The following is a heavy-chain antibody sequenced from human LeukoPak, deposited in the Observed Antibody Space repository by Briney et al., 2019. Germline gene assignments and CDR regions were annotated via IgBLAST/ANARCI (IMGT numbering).Heavy chain of an antibody. D-gene: IGHD2-2*01. J-gene: IGHJ4*02. Sequence: PGGSLRLSCAATGFSLSDYYMSWFRQAPGKGLEWVSYISRSSSKINYADSVKGRFTVSRDNAKNSLYLQMNSLRAEDTAVYYCARDSAPAPAPTDYWGQGTLVTVSS. CDR3: ARDSAPAPAPTDY. CDR1: GFSLSDYY. V-gene: IGHV3-11*06. CDR2: ISRSSSKI.